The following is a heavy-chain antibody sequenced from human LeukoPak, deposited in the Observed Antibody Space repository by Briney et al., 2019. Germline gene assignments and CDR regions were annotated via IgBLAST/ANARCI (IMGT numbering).Heavy chain of an antibody. J-gene: IGHJ5*01. CDR2: VYYGRTT. V-gene: IGHV4-39*01. D-gene: IGHD5-12*01. CDR3: VRHDGRGGATMGAFDS. CDR1: AGSVISSSHH. Sequence: SETLSVTCTVSAGSVISSSHHWGWIRQSPGKGLEWIVTVYYGRTTYYNPSLDGRVTISLVTSANHFSLQLNSVTAADTAVYYCVRHDGRGGATMGAFDSWGQGSLVTVSS.